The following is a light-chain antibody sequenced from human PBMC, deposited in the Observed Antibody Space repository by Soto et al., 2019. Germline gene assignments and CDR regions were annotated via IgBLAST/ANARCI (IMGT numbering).Light chain of an antibody. CDR1: EDISNY. V-gene: IGKV1-39*01. J-gene: IGKJ1*01. CDR3: QQSYTSPWT. CDR2: DAS. Sequence: DIQMTQSPSSLSASLGDRVTITCQASEDISNYLIWYQQKPGKAPKLLIYDASNLETGVPSRFSGSGSGTDFTLTIRSLQPEDFATYYCQQSYTSPWTFGQGTKVEIK.